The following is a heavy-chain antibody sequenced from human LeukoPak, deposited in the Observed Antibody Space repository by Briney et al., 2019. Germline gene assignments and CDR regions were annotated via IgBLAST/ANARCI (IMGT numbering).Heavy chain of an antibody. J-gene: IGHJ3*02. Sequence: PGRSLRLSCAASGFTFSSYGMHWVRQAPGQGLEWVAVIWYDGSNKYYADSVKGRFTISTDNSKNTLYLQMNSLRAEDTAVYYCARARLKYCSSTSCYRGSAFDIWGQGTMVTVSS. CDR2: IWYDGSNK. CDR3: ARARLKYCSSTSCYRGSAFDI. CDR1: GFTFSSYG. V-gene: IGHV3-33*01. D-gene: IGHD2-2*01.